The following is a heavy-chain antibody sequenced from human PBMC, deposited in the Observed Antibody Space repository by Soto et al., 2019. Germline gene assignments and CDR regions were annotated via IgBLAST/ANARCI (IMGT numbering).Heavy chain of an antibody. D-gene: IGHD6-19*01. CDR2: ISSTSTYT. V-gene: IGHV3-21*01. CDR1: AFSFRSYA. CDR3: ARDLALAGNY. J-gene: IGHJ4*02. Sequence: PGGSMRLSCAASAFSFRSYAMNWVRQTQEKGLAWVSSISSTSTYTHYADSVKGRFTISRDNANNSLFLQMNSLRAEDTAIYYCARDLALAGNYWGQGALVTVSS.